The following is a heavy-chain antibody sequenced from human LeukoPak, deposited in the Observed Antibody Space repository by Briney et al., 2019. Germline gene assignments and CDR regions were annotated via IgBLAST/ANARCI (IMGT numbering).Heavy chain of an antibody. Sequence: GSLRLSCAASGFTFSSYEMNWVRQAPGKGLEWVSYISSSGSTIYYADSVKGRFTISRDNAKNSLYLQMNSLRAEDTAVYYCARDPITGDYFDYWGQGTLVTVSS. CDR2: ISSSGSTI. J-gene: IGHJ4*02. CDR3: ARDPITGDYFDY. CDR1: GFTFSSYE. V-gene: IGHV3-48*03. D-gene: IGHD7-27*01.